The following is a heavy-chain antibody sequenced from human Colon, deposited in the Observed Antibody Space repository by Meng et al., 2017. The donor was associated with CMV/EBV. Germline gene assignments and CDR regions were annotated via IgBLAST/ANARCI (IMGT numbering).Heavy chain of an antibody. J-gene: IGHJ4*02. CDR2: ISDSGGGT. D-gene: IGHD3/OR15-3a*01. CDR1: GFTFSSYA. CDR3: AKGRTSDC. Sequence: GGSLKISCAASGFTFSSYAMSWVRQTPRKGLEWVSAISDSGGGTYYADSVKGRFTISRDNSNNTLYLQLNSLRVEDTAVYYCAKGRTSDCWGQGTLVTVSS. V-gene: IGHV3-23*01.